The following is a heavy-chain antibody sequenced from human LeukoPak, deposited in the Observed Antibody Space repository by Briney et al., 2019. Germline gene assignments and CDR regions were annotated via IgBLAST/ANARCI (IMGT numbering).Heavy chain of an antibody. J-gene: IGHJ4*02. CDR1: GYTFTGYY. CDR2: INPNSGGT. D-gene: IGHD3-10*01. CDR3: ARDMKDSYGSGSYYNRVIDY. V-gene: IGHV1-2*02. Sequence: ASVKVSCKASGYTFTGYYMHWVRQAPGQGLEWMGWINPNSGGTNYAQKFQGRVTMTRDMSTSTVYMELSSLRSEGTAVYYCARDMKDSYGSGSYYNRVIDYWGQGTLVTVSS.